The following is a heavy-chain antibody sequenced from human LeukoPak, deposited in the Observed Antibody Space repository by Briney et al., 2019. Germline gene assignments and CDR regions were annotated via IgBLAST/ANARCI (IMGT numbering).Heavy chain of an antibody. CDR1: GYTFTGYY. Sequence: ASVKVSCKASGYTFTGYYMHWVRQAPGQGLEWMGWINPNSGGTNYAQKFQGRVTMTRDTSISTAYMELSRLRSDDTAVYYCGRLASLYDSSGYYWGDYWGQGTLVTVSS. V-gene: IGHV1-2*02. CDR3: GRLASLYDSSGYYWGDY. D-gene: IGHD3-22*01. J-gene: IGHJ4*02. CDR2: INPNSGGT.